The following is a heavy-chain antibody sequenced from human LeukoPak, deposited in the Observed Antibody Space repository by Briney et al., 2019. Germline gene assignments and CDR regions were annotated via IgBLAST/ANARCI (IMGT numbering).Heavy chain of an antibody. Sequence: PSETLSLTCAVYGGSFSGYYWSWIRQPPGKGLEWIGEINHSGGANYNPSLKSRVTISVDTPKNQFSLKLSSVTAADTAVYYCARGFSGDRAFDIWDQGTMVTVSS. V-gene: IGHV4-34*01. J-gene: IGHJ3*02. D-gene: IGHD7-27*01. CDR3: ARGFSGDRAFDI. CDR1: GGSFSGYY. CDR2: INHSGGA.